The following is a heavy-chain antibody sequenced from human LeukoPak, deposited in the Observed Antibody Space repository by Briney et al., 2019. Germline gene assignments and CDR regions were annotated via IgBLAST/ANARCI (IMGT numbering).Heavy chain of an antibody. D-gene: IGHD3-10*01. CDR2: INHSGST. V-gene: IGHV4-34*01. CDR3: ARRWRYYGSGSYYKRPTQYYFDY. CDR1: GGSFSGYY. Sequence: PSETLSLTCAVYGGSFSGYYWSWIRQPPGKGLEWIGEINHSGSTNYNPSLKSRVTISVDTSKNQFSLKLSSVTVADTAVYYCARRWRYYGSGSYYKRPTQYYFDYWGQGTLVTVSS. J-gene: IGHJ4*02.